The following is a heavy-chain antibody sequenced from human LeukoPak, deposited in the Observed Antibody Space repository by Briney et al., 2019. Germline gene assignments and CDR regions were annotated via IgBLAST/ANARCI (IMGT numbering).Heavy chain of an antibody. CDR3: ARHIRFLEWLLSEQFDY. CDR1: GYSISSGYY. J-gene: IGHJ4*02. D-gene: IGHD3-3*01. CDR2: IYHSGST. Sequence: SETLSLTCAVSGYSISSGYYWGWIRQPPGKGLEWIGSIYHSGSTYYNPSLKSRVTISVDTSKDQFSLKLSSVTAADTAVYYCARHIRFLEWLLSEQFDYWDQGTLVTVSS. V-gene: IGHV4-38-2*01.